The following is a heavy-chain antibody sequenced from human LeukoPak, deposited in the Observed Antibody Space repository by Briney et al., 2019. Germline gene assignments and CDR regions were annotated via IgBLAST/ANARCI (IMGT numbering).Heavy chain of an antibody. CDR1: GFTFSNYG. D-gene: IGHD6-19*01. J-gene: IGHJ4*02. CDR3: AKSVMASKQWLVRGPFSFFDY. CDR2: IWYDGGDK. Sequence: GESLRLSCAASGFTFSNYGMHWVRQAPGKGLEWVALIWYDGGDKYYAQSVKGRFTISRDNSRNTVSLQMNSLRAEDTAVYYCAKSVMASKQWLVRGPFSFFDYWGQGTLVTVSS. V-gene: IGHV3-33*06.